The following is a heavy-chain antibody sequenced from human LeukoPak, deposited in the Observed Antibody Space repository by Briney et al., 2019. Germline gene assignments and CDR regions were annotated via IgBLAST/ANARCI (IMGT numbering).Heavy chain of an antibody. V-gene: IGHV4-39*01. CDR2: IYYSGST. J-gene: IGHJ4*02. CDR1: GGSISSSSYY. CDR3: ARLAFLGIAVADEQNDY. D-gene: IGHD6-19*01. Sequence: SETLSLTCTVSGGSISSSSYYWGWLRQPPGKGLEWIGSIYYSGSTYYNPSLKSRVTISVDTSKNQFSLKLSSVTAADTAVYYCARLAFLGIAVADEQNDYWGQGTLVTVSS.